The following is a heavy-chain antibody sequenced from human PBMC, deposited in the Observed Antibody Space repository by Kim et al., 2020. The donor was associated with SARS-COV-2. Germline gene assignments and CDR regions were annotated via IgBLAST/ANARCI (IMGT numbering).Heavy chain of an antibody. CDR3: AYERITMVRGVIFPTYGMDV. D-gene: IGHD3-10*01. CDR2: INAGNGNT. Sequence: ASVKVSCKASGYTFTSYAMHWVRQAPGQRLEWMGWINAGNGNTKYSQKFQGRVTITRDTSASTAYMELSSLRSEDTAVYYCAYERITMVRGVIFPTYGMDVWGQGTTVTVSS. J-gene: IGHJ6*02. CDR1: GYTFTSYA. V-gene: IGHV1-3*01.